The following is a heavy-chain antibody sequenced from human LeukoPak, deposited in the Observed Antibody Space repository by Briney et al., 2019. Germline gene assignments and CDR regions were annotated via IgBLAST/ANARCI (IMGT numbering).Heavy chain of an antibody. D-gene: IGHD2-2*01. V-gene: IGHV5-51*01. CDR3: GRIYFSSTSFHSGLYF. Sequence: GESLQISCKGSGYSFTSYWIGWVRPMPGKGLEWMGIIYPGDSDTRYSPSFQGQVTISADKSIRTAYLQWSSLKASDTAMYYCGRIYFSSTSFHSGLYFWGQGTLVTVSS. CDR2: IYPGDSDT. J-gene: IGHJ4*02. CDR1: GYSFTSYW.